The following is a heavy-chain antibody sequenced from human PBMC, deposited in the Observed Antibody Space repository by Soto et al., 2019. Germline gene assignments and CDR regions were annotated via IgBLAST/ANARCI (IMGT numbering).Heavy chain of an antibody. V-gene: IGHV3-33*01. CDR2: IWYDGSNK. CDR1: GFTFSSYG. D-gene: IGHD3-10*01. CDR3: ARDYYGSGSYSPYYYYGMDV. Sequence: GESLKISCAASGFTFSSYGMHWVRQAPGKGLEWVAVIWYDGSNKYYADSVKGRFTISRDNSKNTLYLQMNSLRAEDTAVYYCARDYYGSGSYSPYYYYGMDVWGQGTTVTVSS. J-gene: IGHJ6*02.